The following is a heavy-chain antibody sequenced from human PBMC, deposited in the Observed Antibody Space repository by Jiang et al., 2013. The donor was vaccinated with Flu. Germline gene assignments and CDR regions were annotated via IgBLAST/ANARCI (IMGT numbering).Heavy chain of an antibody. D-gene: IGHD3-3*01. CDR3: ARHMGLTIQRFDP. CDR1: GDSISSDSNY. V-gene: IGHV4-39*01. Sequence: PGLVKPSETLSLTCSVSGDSISSDSNYWGWIRQPPGKGLEWIGSIYYSGSTYYNPSLKSRVTISVDMSKNQFSLKLSSVTAADTAVYYCARHMGLTIQRFDPWGQGTLVTVSS. CDR2: IYYSGST. J-gene: IGHJ5*02.